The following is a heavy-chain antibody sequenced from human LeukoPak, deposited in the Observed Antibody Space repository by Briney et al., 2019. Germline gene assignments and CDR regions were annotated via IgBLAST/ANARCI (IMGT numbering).Heavy chain of an antibody. D-gene: IGHD2-15*01. CDR2: IYYSGST. CDR3: ARMVGDCSGGSCHPPFYYYYGMDV. CDR1: GGSLSSYY. V-gene: IGHV4-59*01. J-gene: IGHJ6*02. Sequence: SETLSLTCTVSGGSLSSYYWGWIRQPPGKGLEWIGYIYYSGSTNYNPSLKSRVTISVDTSKSQFSLRLSSVTAADTAVYYCARMVGDCSGGSCHPPFYYYYGMDVWGQGTTVTVSS.